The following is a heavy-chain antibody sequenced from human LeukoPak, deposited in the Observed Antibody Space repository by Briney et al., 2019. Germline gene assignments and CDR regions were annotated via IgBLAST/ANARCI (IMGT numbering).Heavy chain of an antibody. CDR2: IYHGGST. CDR1: GGSFSGYY. V-gene: IGHV4-34*01. D-gene: IGHD2-15*01. J-gene: IGHJ6*03. CDR3: ARRRARGYYYYMDV. Sequence: SETLSLTCAVYGGSFSGYYWSWIRQPPGKGLEWIGSIYHGGSTYYNPSLKSRVTISVDTSKNQFSLKLSSVTAADTAVYYCARRRARGYYYYMDVWGKGTTVTISS.